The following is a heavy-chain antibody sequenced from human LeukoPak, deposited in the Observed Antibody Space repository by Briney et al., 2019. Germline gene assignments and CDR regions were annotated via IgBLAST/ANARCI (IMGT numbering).Heavy chain of an antibody. Sequence: SETLSLTCSVSGGSIRSGDHHWAWVRQPPGKGLEFIGSLDESGRPYYNRPLKSRVSISGDTSGKQSSLNLTSVTAADTAVYFCARDLGGYPFFMDVWGRGTTVIVSS. CDR1: GGSIRSGDHH. CDR3: ARDLGGYPFFMDV. J-gene: IGHJ6*03. CDR2: LDESGRP. D-gene: IGHD2-15*01. V-gene: IGHV4-39*07.